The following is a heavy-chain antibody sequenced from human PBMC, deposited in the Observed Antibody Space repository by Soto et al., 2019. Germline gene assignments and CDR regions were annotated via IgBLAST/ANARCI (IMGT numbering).Heavy chain of an antibody. Sequence: PSETLSLTCTVSGGSISSYYWSWIRQPPGKGLEWIGYIYYSGSTNYNPSLKSRVAISVDTSKNQFSLKLSSVTAADTAVYYCARERGYSYANWFDPWGQGTLVTVSS. CDR1: GGSISSYY. D-gene: IGHD5-18*01. CDR3: ARERGYSYANWFDP. CDR2: IYYSGST. J-gene: IGHJ5*02. V-gene: IGHV4-59*01.